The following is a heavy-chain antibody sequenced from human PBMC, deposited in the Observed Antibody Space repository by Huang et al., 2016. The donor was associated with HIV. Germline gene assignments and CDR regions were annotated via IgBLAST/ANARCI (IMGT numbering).Heavy chain of an antibody. CDR1: SGSFSDYY. CDR3: ARRHCRGGSCDSPSHRYHYMDV. D-gene: IGHD2-15*01. J-gene: IGHJ6*03. V-gene: IGHV4-34*01. Sequence: QVQLQQWGGGLLKPSETLSLTCAVYSGSFSDYYWSWIRQPPGQGLEWIGEINHSGITNYNPALKSRVTISLDMSKNQFSLRLRSVTATDTAIYYCARRHCRGGSCDSPSHRYHYMDVWGKGTTVTVSS. CDR2: INHSGIT.